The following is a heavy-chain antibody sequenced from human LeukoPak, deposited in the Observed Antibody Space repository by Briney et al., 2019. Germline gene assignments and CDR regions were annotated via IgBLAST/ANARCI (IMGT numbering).Heavy chain of an antibody. CDR3: ARSLRVDSSSSTAPFDY. Sequence: SVKVSCKASGGTFSSYAISWVRQAPGQGLEWMGGIIPIFGTANYAQKFQGRVTITTDESTSTAYMELSSLRSEDTAVYYCARSLRVDSSSSTAPFDYWGQGTLVTVSS. CDR2: IIPIFGTA. V-gene: IGHV1-69*05. D-gene: IGHD6-6*01. J-gene: IGHJ4*02. CDR1: GGTFSSYA.